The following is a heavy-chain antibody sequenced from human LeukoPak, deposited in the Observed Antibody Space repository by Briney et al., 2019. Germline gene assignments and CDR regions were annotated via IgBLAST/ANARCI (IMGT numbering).Heavy chain of an antibody. CDR3: VREGNDLLSKNFDC. CDR1: GFTFTSAYY. J-gene: IGHJ4*02. CDR2: FNPHKGYT. D-gene: IGHD3-16*02. Sequence: ASVKVSCKASGFTFTSAYYLHWVRQAPGQGLEWMGYFNPHKGYTSSPQKFQGRITMTTDTSISAVYMELSSLISDDTAIYCVREGNDLLSKNFDCWGQGTLVTVSS. V-gene: IGHV1-2*02.